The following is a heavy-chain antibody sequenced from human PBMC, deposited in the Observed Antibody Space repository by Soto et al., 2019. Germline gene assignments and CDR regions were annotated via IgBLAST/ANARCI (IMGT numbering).Heavy chain of an antibody. CDR3: ARRGPEVPLLGGAFDI. CDR1: GFTFSSYE. J-gene: IGHJ3*02. CDR2: ISSSGSTI. D-gene: IGHD3-16*01. V-gene: IGHV3-48*03. Sequence: PGGSLRLSCAASGFTFSSYEMNWVRQAPGKGLEWVSYISSSGSTIYYADSVKGRFTISRDNAKNSLYLQMNSLRAEDTAVYYCARRGPEVPLLGGAFDIWGQGTMVTVSS.